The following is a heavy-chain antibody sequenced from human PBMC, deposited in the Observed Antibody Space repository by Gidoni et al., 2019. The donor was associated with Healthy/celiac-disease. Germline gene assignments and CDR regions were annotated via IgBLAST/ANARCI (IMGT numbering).Heavy chain of an antibody. J-gene: IGHJ6*03. CDR1: GSAIRIYY. Sequence: QVKQQESTPGLVKPSKTLSLTCTDSGSAIRIYYWSWIRQPQGKGLEWIGYIYYTGSTTDTPSLRSRVTMSVDTSKTLFSLQLSSVTAADTAVYYCARVVATLNDVNYSLYYYMDVWGKGTTVTVSS. CDR2: IYYTGST. V-gene: IGHV4-59*01. D-gene: IGHD5-12*01. CDR3: ARVVATLNDVNYSLYYYMDV.